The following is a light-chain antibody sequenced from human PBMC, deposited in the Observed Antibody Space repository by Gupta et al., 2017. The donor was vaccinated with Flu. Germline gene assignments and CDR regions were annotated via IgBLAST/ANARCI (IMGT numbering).Light chain of an antibody. CDR3: QQRSHWPPS. CDR1: QSLSTY. CDR2: DAS. V-gene: IGKV3-11*01. Sequence: PATLPLAPGEKPTLSCRPSQSLSTYLAWYQQRPGQAPRLLIYDASNRATGIPARFSGSGSGTDFTLTINSLEPEDFALYYCQQRSHWPPSFGGGTNVEI. J-gene: IGKJ4*01.